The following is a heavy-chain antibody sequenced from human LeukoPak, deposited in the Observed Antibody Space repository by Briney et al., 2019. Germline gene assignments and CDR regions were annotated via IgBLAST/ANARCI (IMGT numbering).Heavy chain of an antibody. V-gene: IGHV3-23*01. CDR1: GFTFSSYA. CDR2: ISGSGGST. J-gene: IGHJ6*02. Sequence: GGSLRLSCAASGFTFSSYAMSWVRQAPGKELEWVSAISGSGGSTYYADSVKGRFTISRDNSKNTLYLQMNSLRAEDTAVYYCAKWSGWYRFNYYGMDVWGQGTTVTVSS. CDR3: AKWSGWYRFNYYGMDV. D-gene: IGHD6-19*01.